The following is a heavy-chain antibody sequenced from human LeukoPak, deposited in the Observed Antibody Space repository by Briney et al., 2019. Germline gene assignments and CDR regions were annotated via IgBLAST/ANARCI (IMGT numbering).Heavy chain of an antibody. Sequence: SETLSLTCTVSGGSISSYYWSWIRQPPGKGLEWIGYIYYSGSTNYNPSLKSRVTISVDTSKNQFSLKLSSVTAADTAVYYCARGVVDGSYGGFDYWGQGTLVTVSS. J-gene: IGHJ4*02. CDR2: IYYSGST. CDR1: GGSISSYY. D-gene: IGHD1-26*01. CDR3: ARGVVDGSYGGFDY. V-gene: IGHV4-59*01.